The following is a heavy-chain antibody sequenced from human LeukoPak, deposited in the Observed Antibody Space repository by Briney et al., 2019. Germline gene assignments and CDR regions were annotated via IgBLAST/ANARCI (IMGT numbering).Heavy chain of an antibody. Sequence: PSQTLSLTCTVSGGSISSGDYYWSWIRQPPGKGLEWIGYIYYSGSTYYNPSLKSRVTISVDTSKNQFSLKLSSVTAADTAVYHCARGLVGGSYPFDYWGQGTLVTVSS. J-gene: IGHJ4*02. CDR3: ARGLVGGSYPFDY. CDR2: IYYSGST. CDR1: GGSISSGDYY. D-gene: IGHD1-26*01. V-gene: IGHV4-30-4*01.